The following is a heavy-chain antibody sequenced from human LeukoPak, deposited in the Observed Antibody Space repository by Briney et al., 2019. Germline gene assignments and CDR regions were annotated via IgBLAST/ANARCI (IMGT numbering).Heavy chain of an antibody. J-gene: IGHJ6*02. CDR2: INSDGSTT. CDR1: GFTFSRYW. Sequence: PGGSLRLSCAASGFTFSRYWMNWVRQAPGKGLVWVSRINSDGSTTRYADSVKGRFTISRDNAKNTMYLQMNSLRAKDTAVYYCARENFYGMDVWGQGTTVTVSS. CDR3: ARENFYGMDV. V-gene: IGHV3-74*01.